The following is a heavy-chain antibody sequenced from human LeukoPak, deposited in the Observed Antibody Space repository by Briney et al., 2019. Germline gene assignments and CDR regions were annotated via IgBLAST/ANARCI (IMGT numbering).Heavy chain of an antibody. CDR3: ARGPYYDYVWGSYREYYFDY. D-gene: IGHD3-16*02. CDR2: ISSSSSYI. J-gene: IGHJ4*02. CDR1: GFTFSSYS. V-gene: IGHV3-21*01. Sequence: PGGSLRLSCAASGFTFSSYSMNWVRQAPGKGLEWVSSISSSSSYIYYADSVKGRFTISRDNAKNSLYLQMNSLRAEDTAVYYCARGPYYDYVWGSYREYYFDYWGQGTLVTVSS.